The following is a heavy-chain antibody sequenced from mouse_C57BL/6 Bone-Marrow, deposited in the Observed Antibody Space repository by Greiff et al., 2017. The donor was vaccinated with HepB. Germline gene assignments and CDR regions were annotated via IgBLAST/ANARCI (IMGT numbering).Heavy chain of an antibody. J-gene: IGHJ2*01. CDR3: AREDDYDVR. D-gene: IGHD2-4*01. CDR1: GYNFTSYW. Sequence: QVQLQQPGAELVKPGASVKLSCKASGYNFTSYWMHWVKQRTGQGLEWIGMIHPNSGSTNYNEKFKSKATLTVDKSSSTAYMQLSSLTSEDSAVYYCAREDDYDVRWGQGTTLTVSS. V-gene: IGHV1-64*01. CDR2: IHPNSGST.